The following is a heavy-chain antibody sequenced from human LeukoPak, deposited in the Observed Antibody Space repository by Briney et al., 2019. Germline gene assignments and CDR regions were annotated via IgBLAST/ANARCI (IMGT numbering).Heavy chain of an antibody. Sequence: SETLSLTCAVYGGSFSGYYWSWIRQPPGKGLEWIGEINHSGSTNYNPSLKSRVTISVDTSKNQFSLKLSSVTAADTAVYYCARGPRYYYRNWGQGTLVTVSS. CDR2: INHSGST. V-gene: IGHV4-34*01. D-gene: IGHD1-14*01. CDR1: GGSFSGYY. CDR3: ARGPRYYYRN. J-gene: IGHJ4*02.